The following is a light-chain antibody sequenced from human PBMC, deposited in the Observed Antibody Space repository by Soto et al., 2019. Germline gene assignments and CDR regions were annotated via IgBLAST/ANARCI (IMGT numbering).Light chain of an antibody. CDR1: QSLNFNF. CDR2: AAS. V-gene: IGKV3-20*01. J-gene: IGKJ3*01. Sequence: VVSMSAGALSLLPKGIAACAFTVIQSLNFNFFGWYQKKSGQPPRLIIDAASTRATGIPDRCSGSGSGIDFTLTIIRLQAEDGTVYCSKLYESPLFTFGHGTNLDIK. CDR3: KLYESPLFT.